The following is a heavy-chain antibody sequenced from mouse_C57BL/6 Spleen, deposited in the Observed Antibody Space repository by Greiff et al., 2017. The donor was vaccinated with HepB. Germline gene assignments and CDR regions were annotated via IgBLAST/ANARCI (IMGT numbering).Heavy chain of an antibody. CDR2: ISDGGSYT. CDR3: ARESYDFDY. Sequence: EVKLMESGGGLVKPGGSLKLSCAASGFPFSSYAMSWVRQTPEKRLEWVATISDGGSYTYYPDNVKGRFTISRDNAKNNLYLQMSHLKSEDTAMYYCARESYDFDYWGQGTTLTVSS. D-gene: IGHD2-12*01. J-gene: IGHJ2*01. V-gene: IGHV5-4*01. CDR1: GFPFSSYA.